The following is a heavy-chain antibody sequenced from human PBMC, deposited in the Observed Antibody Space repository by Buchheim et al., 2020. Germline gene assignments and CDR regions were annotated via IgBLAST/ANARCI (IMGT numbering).Heavy chain of an antibody. CDR2: ISSSSSTI. Sequence: EVQLVESGGGLVQPGGSLRLSCAASGFTFRTYSMNWVRQAPGKGLEWVSYISSSSSTIYYADSVKGRFTISRDNAKNSLYMQMNSLRAEDTALYYCARDYGRNWFDPWGQGTL. J-gene: IGHJ5*02. CDR1: GFTFRTYS. V-gene: IGHV3-48*01. D-gene: IGHD4-17*01. CDR3: ARDYGRNWFDP.